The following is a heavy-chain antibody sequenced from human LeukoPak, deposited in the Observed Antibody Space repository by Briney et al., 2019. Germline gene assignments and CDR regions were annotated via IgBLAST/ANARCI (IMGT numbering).Heavy chain of an antibody. Sequence: ASVRVSCKASGYTFTGYYMHWVRQAPGQGLEWMGWINPNSGGTNYAQKFQGWVTMARDTSISTAYMELSRLRSDDTAVYYCACSGSYYVFDYWGQGTLVTVSS. CDR2: INPNSGGT. CDR3: ACSGSYYVFDY. CDR1: GYTFTGYY. V-gene: IGHV1-2*04. D-gene: IGHD1-26*01. J-gene: IGHJ4*02.